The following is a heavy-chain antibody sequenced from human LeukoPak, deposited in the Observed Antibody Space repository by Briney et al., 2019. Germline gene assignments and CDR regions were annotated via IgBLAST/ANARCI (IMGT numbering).Heavy chain of an antibody. J-gene: IGHJ4*02. CDR2: IIPIVGVT. D-gene: IGHD6-19*01. CDR3: ATDRVAVD. Sequence: SVKVSCKASGDKFSAYVFTWVRQAPGQGLEWMGRIIPIVGVTKYAQRVQGRITITADISTTTAYMELTSLRSGDSAVYYCATDRVAVDWGQGTLVTVSS. CDR1: GDKFSAYV. V-gene: IGHV1-69*04.